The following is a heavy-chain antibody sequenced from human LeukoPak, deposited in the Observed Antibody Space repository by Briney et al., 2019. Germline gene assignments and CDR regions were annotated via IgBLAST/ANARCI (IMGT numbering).Heavy chain of an antibody. J-gene: IGHJ4*02. V-gene: IGHV4-59*01. CDR3: ARVFYDSSGYQVDY. Sequence: SETLSLTCTVSGGSISSYYWSWIRQPPGKGLEWIGYIYYSGSINYNPSLKSRVTISVDTSKNQFSLKLSSVTAADTAVYYCARVFYDSSGYQVDYWGQGTLVTVSS. CDR1: GGSISSYY. D-gene: IGHD3-22*01. CDR2: IYYSGSI.